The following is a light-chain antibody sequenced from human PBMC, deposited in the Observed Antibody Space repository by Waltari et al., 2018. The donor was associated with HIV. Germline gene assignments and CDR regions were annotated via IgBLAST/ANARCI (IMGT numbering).Light chain of an antibody. Sequence: EIVLTQSPGTLSLPPGERATLSCRASQSVSSSYLAWYQQKPGQAPRLLIYGASSRATGIPDRFSGSGSGTDFTLTISRLEPEDFAVYYCQQYGSSPQTFGHGTKLEIK. J-gene: IGKJ2*01. CDR2: GAS. CDR3: QQYGSSPQT. V-gene: IGKV3-20*01. CDR1: QSVSSSY.